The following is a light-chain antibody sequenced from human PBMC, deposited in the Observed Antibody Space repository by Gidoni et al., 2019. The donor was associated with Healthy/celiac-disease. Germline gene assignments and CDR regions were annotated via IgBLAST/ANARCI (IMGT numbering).Light chain of an antibody. CDR1: SSDVGGYNY. V-gene: IGLV2-14*01. J-gene: IGLJ2*01. CDR3: SSYTSSSTLGV. CDR2: EVS. Sequence: QSALTQPPSVPGSPGQSLTISCTGTSSDVGGYNYVSWYQQHPGKAPKLMIYEVSNRPSGVSNRFSGSKSGNTASLTIAGLQAEDEADYYCSSYTSSSTLGVFGGGTKLTVL.